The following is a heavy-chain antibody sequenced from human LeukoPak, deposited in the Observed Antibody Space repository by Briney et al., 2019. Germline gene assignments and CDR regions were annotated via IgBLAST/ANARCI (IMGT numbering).Heavy chain of an antibody. CDR1: GYTFTIYD. CDR2: MNPNSGNT. V-gene: IGHV1-8*01. CDR3: ARGVTPGSGYYGY. D-gene: IGHD3-22*01. Sequence: ASVTVSFTSSGYTFTIYDINWVRQATGQGLEWMGWMNPNSGNTGYEQKFKGRLTMTRNTSISTAYMELSSLRSEDTAVYYCARGVTPGSGYYGYWGQGTLVTVSS. J-gene: IGHJ4*02.